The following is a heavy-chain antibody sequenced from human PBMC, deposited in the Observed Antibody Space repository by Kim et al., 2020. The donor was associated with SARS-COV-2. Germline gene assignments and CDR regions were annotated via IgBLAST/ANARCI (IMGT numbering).Heavy chain of an antibody. V-gene: IGHV4-59*13. CDR2: IYYSGST. Sequence: SETLSLTCTVSGGSISSYYWSWIRQPPGKGLEWIGYIYYSGSTNYNPSLKSRVTISVDTSKNQFSLKLSSVTAADTAVYYCARVTEPYYDFWSGPTGRFDPWGQGTLVTVSS. D-gene: IGHD3-3*01. CDR3: ARVTEPYYDFWSGPTGRFDP. J-gene: IGHJ5*02. CDR1: GGSISSYY.